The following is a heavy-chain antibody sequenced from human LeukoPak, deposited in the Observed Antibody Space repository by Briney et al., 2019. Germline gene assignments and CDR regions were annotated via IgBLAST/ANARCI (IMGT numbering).Heavy chain of an antibody. J-gene: IGHJ6*03. Sequence: ASVKVSCKASGYTFTSYGISWVRQAPGQGLEWMGWISAYNGNTNYAQKLQGRVTMTTDTSTSTAYMELRSLRSDDTAVYYCARGYYDFWSGIIRHYYYYYMDVWGKGTTVTVSS. CDR3: ARGYYDFWSGIIRHYYYYYMDV. D-gene: IGHD3-3*01. CDR1: GYTFTSYG. CDR2: ISAYNGNT. V-gene: IGHV1-18*01.